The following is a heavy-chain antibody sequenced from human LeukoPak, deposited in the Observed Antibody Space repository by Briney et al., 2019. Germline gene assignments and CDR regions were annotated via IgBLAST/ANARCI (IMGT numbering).Heavy chain of an antibody. CDR2: IYHSGST. J-gene: IGHJ4*02. CDR1: GYSISSGYY. CDR3: ARDQAFLTTFDY. D-gene: IGHD4-11*01. V-gene: IGHV4-38-2*02. Sequence: KPSETLSLTCTVSGYSISSGYYWGWIRQPPGKGLEWIGSIYHSGSTHYNPSLKSRVTISVDTSKNQFSLKLSSVTAADTAVYYCARDQAFLTTFDYWGQGTLVTVSS.